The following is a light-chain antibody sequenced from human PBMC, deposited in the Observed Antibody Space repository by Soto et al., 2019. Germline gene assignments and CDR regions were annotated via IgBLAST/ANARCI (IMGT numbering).Light chain of an antibody. CDR2: DAS. Sequence: DIQMTQSPSSLSASVGDRVTITCRASQTISTYLNWYQQKPGKAPRLLIYDASSLLSGVPSRFSGSGSGTDFPLTMASMPAQDFSTYYCQQSDSTPYTFGQGTK. CDR1: QTISTY. CDR3: QQSDSTPYT. J-gene: IGKJ2*01. V-gene: IGKV1-39*01.